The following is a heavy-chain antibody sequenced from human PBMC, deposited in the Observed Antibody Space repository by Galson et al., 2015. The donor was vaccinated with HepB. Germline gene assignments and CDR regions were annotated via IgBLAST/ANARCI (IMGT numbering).Heavy chain of an antibody. V-gene: IGHV3-23*01. CDR1: GFAFSTYA. CDR3: ARRRGLLQYYFDY. CDR2: LSTSGDNT. D-gene: IGHD6-19*01. Sequence: SLRLSCAASGFAFSTYAMNWVRQVPGKGLEWVSLLSTSGDNTYYADSVKGRFTISRDNSKNTLYLQMNSLRAEDTAVYFCARRRGLLQYYFDYWGRGTLVTVSS. J-gene: IGHJ4*02.